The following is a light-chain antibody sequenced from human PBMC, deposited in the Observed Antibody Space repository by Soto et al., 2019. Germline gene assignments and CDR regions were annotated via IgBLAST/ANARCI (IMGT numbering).Light chain of an antibody. Sequence: DLQMAQSPSSLSESVGDRFTITCRASQSISSWLAWYQKKPGKAPKLLIYKASTLKSGVPSRLSGSGYGTEFTITISSMQNDDFETYYCQHYNSYSEAFGHGTKVDIK. CDR2: KAS. CDR3: QHYNSYSEA. V-gene: IGKV1-5*03. J-gene: IGKJ1*01. CDR1: QSISSW.